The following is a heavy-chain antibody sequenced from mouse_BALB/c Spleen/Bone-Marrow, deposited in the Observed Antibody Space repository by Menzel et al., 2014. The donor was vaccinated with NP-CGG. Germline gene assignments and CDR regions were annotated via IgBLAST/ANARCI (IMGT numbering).Heavy chain of an antibody. CDR2: INSNGGST. D-gene: IGHD2-1*01. J-gene: IGHJ2*01. CDR1: GFTFSSYG. V-gene: IGHV5-6-3*01. CDR3: ARSNYGNYVDYFDY. Sequence: DVKLVESGGGLVQPGGSLKLSCAASGFTFSSYGMSWVRQTPDKRLELVASINSNGGSTYYPDSVKGRFTISRDNAKNALSLQMSSLKSEDTAMYYCARSNYGNYVDYFDYWGQGTTLTVSS.